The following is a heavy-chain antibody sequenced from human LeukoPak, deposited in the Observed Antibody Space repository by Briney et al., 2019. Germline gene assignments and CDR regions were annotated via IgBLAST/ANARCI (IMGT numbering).Heavy chain of an antibody. CDR2: IKQDGSEK. J-gene: IGHJ3*01. D-gene: IGHD1-7*01. V-gene: IGHV3-7*01. Sequence: GGSLRLSCAASGFSFSTYWMSWVRQAPGKGLEWVANIKQDGSEKYYVASVKARFTISRDNAKNSLFLQMNNLRAEDTALYFCARDGGHWNYAIPQHGAFDSWGQGTVVTVSS. CDR3: ARDGGHWNYAIPQHGAFDS. CDR1: GFSFSTYW.